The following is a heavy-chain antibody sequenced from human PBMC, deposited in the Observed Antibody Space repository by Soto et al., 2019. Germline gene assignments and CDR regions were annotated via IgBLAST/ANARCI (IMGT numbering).Heavy chain of an antibody. CDR3: ARDRYTNYVNYFDP. J-gene: IGHJ5*02. CDR2: ISSSGSSR. D-gene: IGHD2-2*02. CDR1: GFSISYYY. V-gene: IGHV3-11*01. Sequence: GGSLRLSCTASGFSISYYYMFWIRQSPGKGLEWLSCISSSGSSRYYADSVKGRFIISRDNAKNSLYLQMDSLRVEDTAVYYCARDRYTNYVNYFDPWGQGT.